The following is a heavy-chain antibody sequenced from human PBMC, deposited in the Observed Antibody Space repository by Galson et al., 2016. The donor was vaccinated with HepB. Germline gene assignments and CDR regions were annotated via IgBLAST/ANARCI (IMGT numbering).Heavy chain of an antibody. D-gene: IGHD5-18*01. CDR1: GFTFSSYP. Sequence: SLRLSCAASGFTFSSYPLHWVRQAPGKGLEWVARISYDVSSKYYADSVKGRFTISRDNSKNTLYLQMNSLRAEDTAVYYCARGTYSDAYYWGQGTLVTVSS. J-gene: IGHJ4*02. CDR3: ARGTYSDAYY. V-gene: IGHV3-30*04. CDR2: ISYDVSSK.